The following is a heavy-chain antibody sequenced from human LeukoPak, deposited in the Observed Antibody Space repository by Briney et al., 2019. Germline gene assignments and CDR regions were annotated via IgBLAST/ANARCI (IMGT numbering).Heavy chain of an antibody. J-gene: IGHJ4*02. CDR3: ARGGTPRGYFDY. CDR1: VYTFTNYY. V-gene: IGHV1-46*01. Sequence: ASVKVSCKASVYTFTNYYIHWVRQARGQGLEWMGIITPSGGSTSYAQKFQGRFTMTRDTSTSTVYMELSSLRSEDTAVYSCARGGTPRGYFDYWGQGTLVTVSS. D-gene: IGHD1-7*01. CDR2: ITPSGGST.